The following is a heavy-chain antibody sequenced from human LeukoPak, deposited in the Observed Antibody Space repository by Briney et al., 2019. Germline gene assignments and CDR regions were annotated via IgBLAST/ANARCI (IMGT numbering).Heavy chain of an antibody. CDR1: GGSFSGYY. V-gene: IGHV4-34*01. CDR2: INHSGST. Sequence: SETLSLTCAVYGGSFSGYYWSWIRQPPGKGLEWIGEINHSGSTNYNPSLKSRVTISVDTSKNQFSLKLSSVTAADTAVYYCASIAAAGLYYFDYWGQGTLVTVSS. J-gene: IGHJ4*02. CDR3: ASIAAAGLYYFDY. D-gene: IGHD6-13*01.